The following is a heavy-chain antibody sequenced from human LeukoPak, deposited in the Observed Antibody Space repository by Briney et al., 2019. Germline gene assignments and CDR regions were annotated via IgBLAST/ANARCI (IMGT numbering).Heavy chain of an antibody. D-gene: IGHD3-16*01. Sequence: GGPLRLSCAASGFSVSNTYMTWFRQAPGKGLEWVSATYADGATHYADSAKGRFTVSRNGSKNTVYLEMNSLRVEDMAIYYCLHYAGGQGTLVTVSS. J-gene: IGHJ4*02. CDR2: TYADGAT. CDR3: LHYA. V-gene: IGHV3-66*02. CDR1: GFSVSNTY.